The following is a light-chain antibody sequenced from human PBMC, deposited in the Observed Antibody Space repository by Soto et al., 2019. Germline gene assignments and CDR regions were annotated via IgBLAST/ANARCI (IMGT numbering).Light chain of an antibody. V-gene: IGKV3-11*01. CDR1: QSVNGD. J-gene: IGKJ4*01. CDR2: DIS. CDR3: QQCGT. Sequence: LTRPPAPLSVAQGERATLPCSASQSVNGDLAWHQQKPGQAPRLLIYDISNSATGIPARGSARGSGTVFTLTISSLQPEDFADYYCQQCGTFGRGTKVDIK.